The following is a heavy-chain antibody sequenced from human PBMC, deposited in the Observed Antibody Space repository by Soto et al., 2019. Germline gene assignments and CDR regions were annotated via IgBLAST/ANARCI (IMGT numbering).Heavy chain of an antibody. V-gene: IGHV3-48*01. CDR1: GFTCSTLS. D-gene: IGHD2-15*01. J-gene: IGHJ4*02. CDR3: ARDLNYCFDY. CDR2: ISKSGTTV. Sequence: GGSLRLSCAASGFTCSTLSMNWVRQAPGKGLEWVSYISKSGTTVYYADSVKGRSTTSRDNAKSSLILQMSSLRAEDTAVYYCARDLNYCFDYWGQGTQVTVSS.